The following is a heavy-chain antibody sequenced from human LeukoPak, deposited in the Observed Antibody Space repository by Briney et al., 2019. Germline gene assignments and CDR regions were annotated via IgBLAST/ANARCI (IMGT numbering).Heavy chain of an antibody. J-gene: IGHJ4*02. V-gene: IGHV3-48*03. D-gene: IGHD5-12*01. CDR1: GFTFSSFE. CDR3: ARAVRRYSAYAQQSFYYFDY. Sequence: GGSLRLSCAASGFTFSSFEMNWVRQAPGKGLEWVSDISSSGRSMNYADSVKGRFIISRDNAKDSLDLQMNSLRVEDTAVYYCARAVRRYSAYAQQSFYYFDYWGQGTLVTVSS. CDR2: ISSSGRSM.